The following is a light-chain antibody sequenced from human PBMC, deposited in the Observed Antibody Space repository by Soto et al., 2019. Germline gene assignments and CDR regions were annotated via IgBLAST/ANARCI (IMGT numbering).Light chain of an antibody. CDR2: QAS. J-gene: IGKJ1*01. Sequence: DFQMTQSPSTLSASVGDTVTITCRASQSISNWLAWYQQKPGEAPKLLIYQASSLASGVPSRFSGSGSGTEFTLTVASLQPDDFATYYCQRYNGNSRTFSQGTKVEIK. V-gene: IGKV1-5*03. CDR3: QRYNGNSRT. CDR1: QSISNW.